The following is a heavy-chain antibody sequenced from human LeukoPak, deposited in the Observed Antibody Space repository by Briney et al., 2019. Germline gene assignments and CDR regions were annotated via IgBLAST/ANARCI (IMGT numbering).Heavy chain of an antibody. CDR1: GGSISSYY. CDR2: IYYSGST. V-gene: IGHV4-59*01. J-gene: IGHJ4*02. D-gene: IGHD3-22*01. Sequence: SETLSLTCTVSGGSISSYYWSWIGQPPGKGLEWIGYIYYSGSTNYNPSLKSRVTISVYTSKTQFSLKLSSVTAADTAVYYCARSTYYYDSSGYYLGHLRFDYWGQGTLVTVSS. CDR3: ARSTYYYDSSGYYLGHLRFDY.